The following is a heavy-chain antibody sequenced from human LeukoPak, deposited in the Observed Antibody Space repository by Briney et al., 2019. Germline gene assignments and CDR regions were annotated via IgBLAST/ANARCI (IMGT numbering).Heavy chain of an antibody. CDR3: AKDLTVRGDGFED. CDR2: VSGSGGST. D-gene: IGHD3-10*01. Sequence: GGSLRLSCAASGFTFTTYAMSWVRQAPGKGLEWVSTVSGSGGSTDYAGSVKGRFTISRDNSKNTLYLQMNSLRAEDTALYFCAKDLTVRGDGFEDWGQGTPVTVSS. CDR1: GFTFTTYA. J-gene: IGHJ1*01. V-gene: IGHV3-23*01.